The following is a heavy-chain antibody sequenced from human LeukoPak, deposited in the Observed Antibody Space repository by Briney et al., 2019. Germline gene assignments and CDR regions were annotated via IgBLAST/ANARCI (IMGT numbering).Heavy chain of an antibody. CDR1: GGSISSYY. V-gene: IGHV4-59*08. Sequence: SETLSLTCTVSGGSISSYYWSWIRQPPGKGLEWIGYIYYSGSTNYNPSLKSRVTISVDTSKNQFSLKLSSVTAADTAVYYCARHGAYLAYFDYWGQGTLVTVSS. J-gene: IGHJ4*02. CDR3: ARHGAYLAYFDY. CDR2: IYYSGST. D-gene: IGHD2-2*02.